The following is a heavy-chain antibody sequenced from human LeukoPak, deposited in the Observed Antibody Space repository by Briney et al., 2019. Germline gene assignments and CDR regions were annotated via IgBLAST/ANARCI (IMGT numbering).Heavy chain of an antibody. CDR3: ARDSYYYGSGSLPYYFDY. J-gene: IGHJ4*02. CDR1: GFTFSDYY. V-gene: IGHV3-11*01. D-gene: IGHD3-10*01. CDR2: ISSSGSTI. Sequence: PGGSLRLSCAASGFTFSDYYMSWIRQAPGKGLEWVSYISSSGSTIYYADSVKGRFTISRDNAKNSLYLQMNSLRDEDTAVYYCARDSYYYGSGSLPYYFDYWGQGTLVTVSS.